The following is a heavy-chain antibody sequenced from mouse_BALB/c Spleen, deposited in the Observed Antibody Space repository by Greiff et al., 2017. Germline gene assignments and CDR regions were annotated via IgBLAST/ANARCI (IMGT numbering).Heavy chain of an antibody. J-gene: IGHJ2*01. CDR1: GFTFSSYA. V-gene: IGHV5-9-4*01. CDR2: ISSGGSYT. CDR3: ARLIYYGYDEGYYFDY. D-gene: IGHD2-2*01. Sequence: EVHLVESGGGLVKPGGSLKLSCAASGFTFSSYAMSWVRQSPEKRLEWVAEISSGGSYTYYPDTVTGRFTISRDNAKNTLYLEMSSLRSEDTAMYYCARLIYYGYDEGYYFDYWGQGTTLTVSS.